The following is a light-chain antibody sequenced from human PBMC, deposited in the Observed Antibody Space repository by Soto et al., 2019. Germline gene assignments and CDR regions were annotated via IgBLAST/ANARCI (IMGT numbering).Light chain of an antibody. J-gene: IGKJ2*01. CDR1: RSVICY. Sequence: DIQLTQSPASLSASVGDRVTISCRASRSVICYLNWYQQKAGTAPNLLIYGASSLQSGVPSRVSGSGSWTAFTLTISSLHPEDFATYFCQQSYSTPYNFGQGTKVEIK. CDR2: GAS. V-gene: IGKV1-39*01. CDR3: QQSYSTPYN.